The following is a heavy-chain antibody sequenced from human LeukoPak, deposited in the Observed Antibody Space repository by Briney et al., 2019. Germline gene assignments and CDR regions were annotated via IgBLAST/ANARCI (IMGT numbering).Heavy chain of an antibody. Sequence: SETLSLTCAVYGGSFSGYYWSWIRQPPGKGLEWIGEINHSGSTNYNPSLKSRVTISVDTSKNQFSLKLSSVTAADTAVYYCARGTEYYYDSSGYTKSRSFDYWGQGTLVTVSS. J-gene: IGHJ4*02. D-gene: IGHD3-22*01. CDR2: INHSGST. CDR1: GGSFSGYY. V-gene: IGHV4-34*01. CDR3: ARGTEYYYDSSGYTKSRSFDY.